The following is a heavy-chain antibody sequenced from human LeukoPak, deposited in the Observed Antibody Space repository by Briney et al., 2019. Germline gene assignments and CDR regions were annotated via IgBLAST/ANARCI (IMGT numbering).Heavy chain of an antibody. CDR3: ARHPSGDILTGYPDY. Sequence: GESLKISCKGSGYSFTSYWISWVRQMPGKGLEWMGRIDPSDSYTNYSPSFQGHVTISADKSISTAYLQWSSLKASDTAMYYCARHPSGDILTGYPDYWGQGTLVTVSS. V-gene: IGHV5-10-1*01. D-gene: IGHD3-9*01. J-gene: IGHJ4*02. CDR2: IDPSDSYT. CDR1: GYSFTSYW.